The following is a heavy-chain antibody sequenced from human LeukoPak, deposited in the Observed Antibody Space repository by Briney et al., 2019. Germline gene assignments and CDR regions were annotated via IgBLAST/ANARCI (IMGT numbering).Heavy chain of an antibody. V-gene: IGHV3-48*03. CDR1: GFTFSDDA. D-gene: IGHD4-23*01. Sequence: GGSLRLSCAASGFTFSDDAMNWVRQAPGKVLDWVSYISNSGNTIYYADSVKGRFTISRDNAKKSLFLQMNSLRAEDTAVYYCARDYGGSSPFDYWGQGTLVTVSS. CDR2: ISNSGNTI. CDR3: ARDYGGSSPFDY. J-gene: IGHJ4*02.